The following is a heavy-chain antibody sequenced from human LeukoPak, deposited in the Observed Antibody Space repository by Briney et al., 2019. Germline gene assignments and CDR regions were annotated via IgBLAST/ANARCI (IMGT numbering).Heavy chain of an antibody. CDR3: ARKPISSSWYSFDY. D-gene: IGHD6-13*01. J-gene: IGHJ4*02. CDR1: GFTFSSYW. Sequence: GGSLRLSCAASGFTFSSYWMHWVRQAPGKGLVWVSRINSDGSSTSYADSVKGRFTISRDNSKNTLYLQMNSLRAEDTAVYYCARKPISSSWYSFDYWGQGTLVTVSS. CDR2: INSDGSST. V-gene: IGHV3-74*01.